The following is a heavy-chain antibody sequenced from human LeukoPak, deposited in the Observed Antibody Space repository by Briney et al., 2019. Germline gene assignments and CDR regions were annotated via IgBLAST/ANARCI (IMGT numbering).Heavy chain of an antibody. CDR3: ARELVPAYYYGMDV. CDR2: INSDGSST. Sequence: GGSLRLSCAASGFTFSSYWMHWVRQAPGKGLVWGSRINSDGSSTSYADSVKGRFTISRDNAKNTLYLQMNSLRAEDTAVYYCARELVPAYYYGMDVWGKGTTVTVSS. J-gene: IGHJ6*04. V-gene: IGHV3-74*01. CDR1: GFTFSSYW.